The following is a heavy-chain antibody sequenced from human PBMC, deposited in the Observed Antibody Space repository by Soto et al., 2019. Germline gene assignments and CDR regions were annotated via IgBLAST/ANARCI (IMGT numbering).Heavy chain of an antibody. D-gene: IGHD1-26*01. V-gene: IGHV6-1*01. CDR1: GESVSSNTAA. CDR2: IFYRSKWYN. Sequence: SQTLSLTCAISGESVSSNTAASNSTRPHASSCLEWLGRIFYRSKWYNDYEVFVKSRITINPDTTKNQFSLQLDSVTPEDTAVYYCARVSSGSNYRKADYYYYGIDVWGQGTTVTVSS. CDR3: ARVSSGSNYRKADYYYYGIDV. J-gene: IGHJ6*02.